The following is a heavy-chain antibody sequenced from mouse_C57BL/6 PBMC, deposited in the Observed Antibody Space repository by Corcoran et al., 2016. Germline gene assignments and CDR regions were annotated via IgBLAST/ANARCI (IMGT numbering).Heavy chain of an antibody. CDR2: IYPGDGDT. CDR1: GYAFSSYW. Sequence: QVQLQQSGAELVKPGASVKISCKAAGYAFSSYWMNWVKQRPGKGLEWIGQIYPGDGDTNYNGKVKGKATLTADKSSSTAYMQLSSLTSEDSAVYFCASSYDYDCYFDVWGTGTTVTVSS. V-gene: IGHV1-80*01. J-gene: IGHJ1*03. CDR3: ASSYDYDCYFDV. D-gene: IGHD2-4*01.